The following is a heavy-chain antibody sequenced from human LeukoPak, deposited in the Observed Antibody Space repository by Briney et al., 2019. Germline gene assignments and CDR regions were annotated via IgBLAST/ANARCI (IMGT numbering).Heavy chain of an antibody. CDR3: ARDRQWLGHFYYYYGMDA. V-gene: IGHV1-69*04. Sequence: ASVKVSCKASGGTFSSYAISWVRQAPGQGLEWMGRIIPILGIANYAQKFQGRVTITADKSTSTAYMELSSLRSEDTAVYYCARDRQWLGHFYYYYGMDAWGQGTTVTVSS. J-gene: IGHJ6*02. CDR2: IIPILGIA. D-gene: IGHD6-19*01. CDR1: GGTFSSYA.